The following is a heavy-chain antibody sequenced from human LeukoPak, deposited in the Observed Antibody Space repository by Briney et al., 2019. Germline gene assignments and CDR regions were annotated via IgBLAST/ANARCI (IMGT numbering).Heavy chain of an antibody. CDR3: ARMCSSSWREEYDFDY. V-gene: IGHV1-2*06. Sequence: GASVNVSCKASGYTFTGYYMHWVRQAPGHRLEWMGRINPNSGGTNYAQELHGRVTMTRDTANSTAYMELNRLRSDDTAVYYCARMCSSSWREEYDFDYWGQGTLVTVSS. CDR1: GYTFTGYY. J-gene: IGHJ4*02. D-gene: IGHD6-13*01. CDR2: INPNSGGT.